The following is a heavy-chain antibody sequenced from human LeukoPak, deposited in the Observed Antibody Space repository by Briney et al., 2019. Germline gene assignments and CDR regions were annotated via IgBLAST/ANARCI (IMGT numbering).Heavy chain of an antibody. CDR1: GFTFSDYY. J-gene: IGHJ6*03. CDR3: AREYSNPFRGYYYYYYMDV. D-gene: IGHD4-11*01. Sequence: GGSLRLSCAASGFTFSDYYMSWIRQAPGKGLEWVSYISSSGSTIYYADSVKGRFTISRDNAKNLLYLQMNSLRAEDTAVYYCAREYSNPFRGYYYYYYMDVWGKGTTVTVSS. CDR2: ISSSGSTI. V-gene: IGHV3-11*01.